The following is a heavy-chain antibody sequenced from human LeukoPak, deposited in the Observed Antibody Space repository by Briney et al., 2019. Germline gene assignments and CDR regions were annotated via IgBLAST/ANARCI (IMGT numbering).Heavy chain of an antibody. Sequence: ASVKVSCKASGYTFTGYYMHWVRQAPGQGLEWMGWINPNSGGTNYAQKFQGWVTMTRDTSISTAYMELSRLRSDDTAVYYCARYCSSTSCYYSTFDAFDIWGQGTMVTVSS. D-gene: IGHD2-2*01. CDR3: ARYCSSTSCYYSTFDAFDI. CDR2: INPNSGGT. CDR1: GYTFTGYY. J-gene: IGHJ3*02. V-gene: IGHV1-2*04.